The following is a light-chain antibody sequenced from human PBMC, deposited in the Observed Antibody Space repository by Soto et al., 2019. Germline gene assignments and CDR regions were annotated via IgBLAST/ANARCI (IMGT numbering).Light chain of an antibody. CDR2: EVS. Sequence: QSALTQPPSASGSPGQSVAISCTGTSSDIGAYKFVSWYQQHPGKAPKLIIYEVSIRPSGVPDRFSGSKSGNTASLTVSGLLAEDEADYYCSFYAGTHSVVFGGGTKVTVL. CDR1: SSDIGAYKF. CDR3: SFYAGTHSVV. J-gene: IGLJ2*01. V-gene: IGLV2-8*01.